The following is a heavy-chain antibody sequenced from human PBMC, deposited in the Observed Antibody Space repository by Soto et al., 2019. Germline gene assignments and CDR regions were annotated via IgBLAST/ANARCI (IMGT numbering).Heavy chain of an antibody. V-gene: IGHV1-2*02. Sequence: ASVKVSCKASGYTFTGYYMRWVRQAPGQGLEWMGWINPNSGGTNYAQKFQGRVTMTRDTSISTAYMELSRLRSDDTAVYYCARSGVAVAADSGGWFDPWGQGTLVTLSS. D-gene: IGHD2-15*01. CDR3: ARSGVAVAADSGGWFDP. CDR2: INPNSGGT. J-gene: IGHJ5*02. CDR1: GYTFTGYY.